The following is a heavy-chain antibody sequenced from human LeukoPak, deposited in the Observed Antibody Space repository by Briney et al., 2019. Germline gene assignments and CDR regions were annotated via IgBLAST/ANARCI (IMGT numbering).Heavy chain of an antibody. CDR1: GFTFSSYE. Sequence: GGSLRLSCAASGFTFSSYEMNWVRQAPGKGLEWVSYISSNGSTIYYADSVKGRFTISRDNAKNSLYLQMNSLRAEDTAVYYCARVNTYCDFWRGYRVYWGEGTLVTVPS. V-gene: IGHV3-48*03. CDR3: ARVNTYCDFWRGYRVY. CDR2: ISSNGSTI. D-gene: IGHD3-3*01. J-gene: IGHJ4*02.